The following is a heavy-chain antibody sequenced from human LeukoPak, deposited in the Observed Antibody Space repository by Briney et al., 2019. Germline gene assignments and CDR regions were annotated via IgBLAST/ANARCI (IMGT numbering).Heavy chain of an antibody. CDR2: ISGSSSDI. J-gene: IGHJ4*02. D-gene: IGHD3-22*01. CDR1: GFTFSSYG. CDR3: ARRGYSDSSGYDY. Sequence: PGGSLRLSCAASGFTFSSYGMSWVRQAPGKGLEWVSSISGSSSDIYYADSVKGRFTISRDNAKNSLYLQINSLRAEDTAIYYCARRGYSDSSGYDYWGQGTLVTVSS. V-gene: IGHV3-21*01.